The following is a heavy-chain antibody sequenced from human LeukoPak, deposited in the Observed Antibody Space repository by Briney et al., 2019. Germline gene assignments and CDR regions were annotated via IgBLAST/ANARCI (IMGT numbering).Heavy chain of an antibody. J-gene: IGHJ6*03. CDR2: IYYSGST. CDR3: ARDGSSWGYMDV. CDR1: GGSISSYY. D-gene: IGHD6-13*01. V-gene: IGHV4-59*01. Sequence: SETLSLTCTVSGGSISSYYWSWIRQPPGKGLEWIGYIYYSGSTNYNPSLKSRVTISVDTSKNQFSLKLSSVTAADTAVYYCARDGSSWGYMDVWGKGTTVTVSS.